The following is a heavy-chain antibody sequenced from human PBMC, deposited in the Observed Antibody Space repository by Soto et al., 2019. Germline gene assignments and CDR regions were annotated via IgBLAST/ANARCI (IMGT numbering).Heavy chain of an antibody. D-gene: IGHD1-1*01. J-gene: IGHJ4*02. CDR3: ARTIVQLERRLDY. CDR1: GGSFSGYY. CDR2: INHSGST. V-gene: IGHV4-34*01. Sequence: SETLSLTCAVYGGSFSGYYWSWIRQPPGKGLEWIGEINHSGSTNYNPSLKSRVTISVDTSKNQFSLKLSSVTAADTAVYYCARTIVQLERRLDYWGQGTWVPV.